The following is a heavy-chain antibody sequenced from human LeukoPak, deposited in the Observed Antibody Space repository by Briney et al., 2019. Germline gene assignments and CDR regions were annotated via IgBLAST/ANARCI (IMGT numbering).Heavy chain of an antibody. CDR1: GFTFSSYA. Sequence: GGSLRLSCAASGFTFSSYAMSRVRQAPGKGLEWVSAISGSGGSTYYADSVKGRFTISRDNSKNTLYLQMNSLRAEDTAVYYCAKDQLWLHPAALSYWGQGTLVTVSS. CDR3: AKDQLWLHPAALSY. D-gene: IGHD5-18*01. J-gene: IGHJ4*02. V-gene: IGHV3-23*01. CDR2: ISGSGGST.